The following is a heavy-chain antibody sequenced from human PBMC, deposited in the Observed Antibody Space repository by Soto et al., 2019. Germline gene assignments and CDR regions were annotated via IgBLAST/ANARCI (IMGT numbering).Heavy chain of an antibody. J-gene: IGHJ4*02. CDR3: ARTLLWRRGPFDS. V-gene: IGHV3-48*02. CDR1: GFIFNTYS. Sequence: EVQLVESGGGLIQPGGSLRLSCAASGFIFNTYSMNWVRQAPGKGLEWVSYISGSSQTIFYADSVRGRFTISRDNANNSTYLQMVSLRDEDTAVYYCARTLLWRRGPFDSWGQGTLVTVSS. D-gene: IGHD2-15*01. CDR2: ISGSSQTI.